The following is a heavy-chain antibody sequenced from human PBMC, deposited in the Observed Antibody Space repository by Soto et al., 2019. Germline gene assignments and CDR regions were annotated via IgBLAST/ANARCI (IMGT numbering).Heavy chain of an antibody. D-gene: IGHD6-13*01. J-gene: IGHJ3*02. CDR3: AKEMGAAVFIGFDI. V-gene: IGHV3-9*01. CDR1: GFTFDDYA. CDR2: ISWNSGSI. Sequence: EVQLVESGGGLVQPGRSLRVSCAASGFTFDDYAMHWVRQAPGKGLEWVAGISWNSGSIAYADSVKGRFTVSRDNAKNSLYLQMNSLGAEDTALYYCAKEMGAAVFIGFDIWGQGTMVIVSS.